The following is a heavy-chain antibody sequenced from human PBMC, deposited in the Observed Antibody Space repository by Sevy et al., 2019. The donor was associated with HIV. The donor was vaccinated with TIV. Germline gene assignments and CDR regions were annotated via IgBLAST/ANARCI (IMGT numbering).Heavy chain of an antibody. D-gene: IGHD6-13*01. CDR1: GFTVSSNY. V-gene: IGHV3-53*01. Sequence: GGSLRLSCAASGFTVSSNYMSWVRQAPGKGLEWVSVIYSGGSTYYADSVKGRFTISRDNPKNTLYLQMNSLRAEDTAVYYCARDDVAAAGKGYWGQGTLVTVSS. J-gene: IGHJ4*02. CDR3: ARDDVAAAGKGY. CDR2: IYSGGST.